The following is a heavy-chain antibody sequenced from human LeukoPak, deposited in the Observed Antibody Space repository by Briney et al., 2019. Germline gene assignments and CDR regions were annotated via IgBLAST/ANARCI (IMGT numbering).Heavy chain of an antibody. V-gene: IGHV4-39*07. CDR3: ARVRPPRSDYLIDY. CDR1: GGSISSSSYY. J-gene: IGHJ4*02. D-gene: IGHD4-17*01. CDR2: IHYSGST. Sequence: SEALSLTCTVSGGSISSSSYYWAWIRQPPGKGLEWIGSIHYSGSTYYNPSLQSRVIISIDTSKNQFSLKLRFVTAADTAVYYCARVRPPRSDYLIDYWGQGTLVTVSS.